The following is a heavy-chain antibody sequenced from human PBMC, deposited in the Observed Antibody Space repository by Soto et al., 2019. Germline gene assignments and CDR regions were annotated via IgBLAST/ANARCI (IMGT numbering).Heavy chain of an antibody. CDR3: ARGDRLPGLGDYYYYMDV. J-gene: IGHJ6*03. CDR2: MNPNSGNT. V-gene: IGHV1-8*01. Sequence: ASVKVSCKASGYTFTSYDINWVRQATGQGLEWMGWMNPNSGNTGYAQKFQGRVTMTRNTSISTAYMELSSLRSEDTAVYYCARGDRLPGLGDYYYYMDVWGKGTTVTVSS. D-gene: IGHD3-10*01. CDR1: GYTFTSYD.